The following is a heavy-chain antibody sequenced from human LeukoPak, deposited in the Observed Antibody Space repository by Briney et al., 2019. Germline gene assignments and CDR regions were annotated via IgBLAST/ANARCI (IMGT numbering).Heavy chain of an antibody. Sequence: GASLKVSCKASGYTFISHYMHWVRQAPGQGLEWMGIINPGGGSTSYAQKFQGRVTMTRDTSTSTVYMELSSLRSEDTAVYYCASDGYSSGWYVLDYWGQGTLVTVSS. CDR2: INPGGGST. D-gene: IGHD6-19*01. V-gene: IGHV1-46*01. CDR1: GYTFISHY. CDR3: ASDGYSSGWYVLDY. J-gene: IGHJ4*02.